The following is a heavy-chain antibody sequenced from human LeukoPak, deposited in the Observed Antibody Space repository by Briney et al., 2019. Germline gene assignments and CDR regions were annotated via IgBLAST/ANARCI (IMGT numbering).Heavy chain of an antibody. D-gene: IGHD6-19*01. Sequence: PGGSLRLSCAASGFTFSNYAMSWVRQAPGKGLEWVSAISGSGGSTYYADSVKGRFTISRDNSKNTLYLQMNSLRAEDTAVYYCAIYPHSGWYVLSLTLGYWGQGTLVTVSS. J-gene: IGHJ4*02. CDR3: AIYPHSGWYVLSLTLGY. CDR1: GFTFSNYA. V-gene: IGHV3-23*01. CDR2: ISGSGGST.